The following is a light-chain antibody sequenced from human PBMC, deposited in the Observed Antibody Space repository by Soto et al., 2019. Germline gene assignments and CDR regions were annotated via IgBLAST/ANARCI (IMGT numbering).Light chain of an antibody. CDR1: QEINSY. CDR3: QQSFITPFT. CDR2: AAS. J-gene: IGKJ4*01. V-gene: IGKV1-39*01. Sequence: DIQMTQFPSSLAASVGDRITITCRANQEINSYVNWYVQEPGKAPDLLVYAASSLQSGVPSRFSGSGSGTDFILTICILQPENSATYYWQQSFITPFTFGGGTK.